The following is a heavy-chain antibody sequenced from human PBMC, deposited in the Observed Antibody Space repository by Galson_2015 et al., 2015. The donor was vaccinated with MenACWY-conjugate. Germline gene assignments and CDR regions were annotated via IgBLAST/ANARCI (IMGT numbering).Heavy chain of an antibody. CDR2: ITGNGDSI. V-gene: IGHV3-23*01. D-gene: IGHD5-18*01. Sequence: SLRLSCAASGFTFSSYAMSWVRQAPGKGLEWVSVITGNGDSIYYADSVKGRFTISRDNSKSTLDLQMNSLRAEDTAVYYCARDPTAMATNWFDPWGQGTLVTVSS. J-gene: IGHJ5*02. CDR1: GFTFSSYA. CDR3: ARDPTAMATNWFDP.